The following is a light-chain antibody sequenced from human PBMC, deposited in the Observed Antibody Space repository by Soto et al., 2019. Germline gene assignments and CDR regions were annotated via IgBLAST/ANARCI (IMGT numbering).Light chain of an antibody. CDR2: EDN. Sequence: FMLTQPHSVSESPGKTVTLSCTRSSGSIASNYVQWYQQRPGSAPTPVIYEDNERPSGVPDRFSGSIDSSSNSASLTISGLKTDDEADYYCQSYHSGNVVFGGGTKLTVL. CDR1: SGSIASNY. CDR3: QSYHSGNVV. V-gene: IGLV6-57*04. J-gene: IGLJ2*01.